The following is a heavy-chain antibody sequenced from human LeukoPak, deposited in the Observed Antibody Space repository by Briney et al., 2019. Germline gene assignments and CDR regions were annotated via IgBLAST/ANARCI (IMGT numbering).Heavy chain of an antibody. CDR3: ATDRLEIYALNI. Sequence: PGGSLRLSCAASGFTFDDYAMHWVRQAPGKGLEYVSAITSNGDTTYYANSVKGRFTISRDNSKNTLYLQMNSLTSEDTAVYYCATDRLEIYALNIWGQGTMVTVSS. D-gene: IGHD1-1*01. CDR1: GFTFDDYA. CDR2: ITSNGDTT. V-gene: IGHV3-64*01. J-gene: IGHJ3*02.